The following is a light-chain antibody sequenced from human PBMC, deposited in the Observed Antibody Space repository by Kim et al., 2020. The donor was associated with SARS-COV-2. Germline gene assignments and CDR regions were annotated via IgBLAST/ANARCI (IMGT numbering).Light chain of an antibody. J-gene: IGLJ2*01. CDR2: RNN. CDR3: SAWDSSLSFVV. CDR1: TNSGGNQG. V-gene: IGLV10-54*01. Sequence: RHTAPLPCPGSTNSGGNQGASLLQQRQGHPPKLLSYRNNNRPSWISERFSASRSGNTASLTITGLQPEDEGHYYCSAWDSSLSFVVFGGGTQLTVL.